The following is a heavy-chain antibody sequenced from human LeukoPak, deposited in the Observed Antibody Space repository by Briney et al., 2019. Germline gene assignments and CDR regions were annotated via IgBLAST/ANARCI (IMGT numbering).Heavy chain of an antibody. V-gene: IGHV1-69*04. CDR3: ARDQDSSSSGDY. CDR1: GGTFSSYA. Sequence: SVKVSCEASGGTFSSYAISWVRQAPGQGLEWMGRIIPIFGIANYAQKFQGRVTITADKSTSTAYMELSSLRSEDTAVYYCARDQDSSSSGDYWAREPWSPSPQ. CDR2: IIPIFGIA. J-gene: IGHJ4*02. D-gene: IGHD6-13*01.